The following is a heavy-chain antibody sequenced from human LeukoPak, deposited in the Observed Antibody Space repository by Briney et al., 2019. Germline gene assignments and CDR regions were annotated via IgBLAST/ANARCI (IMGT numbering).Heavy chain of an antibody. Sequence: GGSLRLSCAASGFTFSSYGMHWVPQAPGKGLEWVAVIWYDGSNKYYADSVKGRFTISRDNSKNTLYLQMDSLRAEDTAVYYCARSPCGGDCYYFDYWGQGTLVTVSS. V-gene: IGHV3-33*01. CDR1: GFTFSSYG. D-gene: IGHD2-21*02. CDR3: ARSPCGGDCYYFDY. CDR2: IWYDGSNK. J-gene: IGHJ4*02.